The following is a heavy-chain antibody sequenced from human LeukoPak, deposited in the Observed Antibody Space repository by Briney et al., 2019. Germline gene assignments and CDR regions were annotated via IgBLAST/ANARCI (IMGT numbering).Heavy chain of an antibody. V-gene: IGHV6-1*01. CDR3: AMATGDYERWDFDY. CDR1: GDSVSSNSAA. J-gene: IGHJ4*02. Sequence: SQTLSLTCAISGDSVSSNSAAWNWIRQSPSRGLEWLGRTYYRSKWYNDYAVFVKSRITINPDTSKNQFSLQLNSVTPEDTAVYYCAMATGDYERWDFDYWGQGTLVTVSS. CDR2: TYYRSKWYN. D-gene: IGHD4-17*01.